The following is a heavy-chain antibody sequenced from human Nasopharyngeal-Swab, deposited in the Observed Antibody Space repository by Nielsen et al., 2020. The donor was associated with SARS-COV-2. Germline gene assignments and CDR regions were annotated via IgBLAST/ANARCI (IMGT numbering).Heavy chain of an antibody. CDR2: ITPGGDKM. CDR3: ARDWLTGNSIEALDI. Sequence: GGSLRLSCAASGFTFRTYTMYWVRQAPGKGLEYLSSITPGGDKMYYGDSVEARFTVSRDDAKSSLYLQMNSLRDEDSAVYFCARDWLTGNSIEALDIWGQGTLVTVSS. CDR1: GFTFRTYT. V-gene: IGHV3-48*02. D-gene: IGHD1-14*01. J-gene: IGHJ3*02.